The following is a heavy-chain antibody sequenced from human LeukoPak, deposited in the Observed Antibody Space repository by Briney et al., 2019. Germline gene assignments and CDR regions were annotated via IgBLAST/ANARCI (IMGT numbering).Heavy chain of an antibody. V-gene: IGHV3-21*01. Sequence: GGSLRLSCAASGFTFSSYSMNWVRQAPGKGLEWVSSISSSSSYIYYADSVKGRFTISRDNAKNSLYLQMNSLRAEDTAVYYCAGIGRMSGSRGYWGQGTLVTVSS. D-gene: IGHD5-12*01. CDR1: GFTFSSYS. J-gene: IGHJ4*02. CDR2: ISSSSSYI. CDR3: AGIGRMSGSRGY.